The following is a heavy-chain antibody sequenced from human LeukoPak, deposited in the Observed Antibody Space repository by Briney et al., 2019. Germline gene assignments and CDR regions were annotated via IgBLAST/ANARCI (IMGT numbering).Heavy chain of an antibody. CDR2: INPSGGST. Sequence: ASVKVSCKASGYTFTSYYMHWVRQAPGQGLEWMGIINPSGGSTSYAQKFQGRVTMTRDTSTSTVYMELSSLRSEDTAVYCCARDSPEMAYGMDVWGQGTTVTVSS. CDR3: ARDSPEMAYGMDV. D-gene: IGHD5-24*01. J-gene: IGHJ6*02. CDR1: GYTFTSYY. V-gene: IGHV1-46*01.